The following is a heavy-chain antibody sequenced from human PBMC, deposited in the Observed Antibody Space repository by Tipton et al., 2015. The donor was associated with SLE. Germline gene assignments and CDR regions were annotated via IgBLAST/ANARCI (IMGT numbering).Heavy chain of an antibody. CDR3: ARGAYGVVSVRSYNWFDP. V-gene: IGHV4-31*03. Sequence: TLSLTCSVSGASISSGGYYWSCIRQHPGKGLEWLGYIYYTGRTFYNPSLKSRLTISVDTSKNHFSLNLTSAVAADTAVYYCARGAYGVVSVRSYNWFDPWRRGLLVTVSS. CDR1: GASISSGGYY. D-gene: IGHD3-3*01. J-gene: IGHJ5*02. CDR2: IYYTGRT.